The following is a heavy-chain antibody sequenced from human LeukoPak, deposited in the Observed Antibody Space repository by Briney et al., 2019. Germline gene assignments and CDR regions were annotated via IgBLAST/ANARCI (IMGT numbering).Heavy chain of an antibody. Sequence: SETLSLTCAVYGGSFSGYYWSWIRQPPGKGLEWIGEINHSGSTNYNPSLKSRVTISVDTSKNQFSLKLSSVTAADTAVYYCARVASYSSSWYRYYYYVDVWGKGTTVTVSS. D-gene: IGHD6-13*01. V-gene: IGHV4-34*01. CDR3: ARVASYSSSWYRYYYYVDV. CDR2: INHSGST. J-gene: IGHJ6*03. CDR1: GGSFSGYY.